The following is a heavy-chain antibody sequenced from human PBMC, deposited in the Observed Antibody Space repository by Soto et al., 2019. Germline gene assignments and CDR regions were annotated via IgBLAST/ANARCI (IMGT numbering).Heavy chain of an antibody. CDR1: GGSISSYY. J-gene: IGHJ4*02. D-gene: IGHD5-18*01. V-gene: IGHV4-59*01. CDR2: IYYSGST. Sequence: SETLSLTCTVSGGSISSYYWSWIRQPPGKGLEWIGYIYYSGSTNYIPSLKSRVTISVDTSKNQFSLKLSPVTAADTAVYYCARSSYGWYYFDYWGQGTLVTVSS. CDR3: ARSSYGWYYFDY.